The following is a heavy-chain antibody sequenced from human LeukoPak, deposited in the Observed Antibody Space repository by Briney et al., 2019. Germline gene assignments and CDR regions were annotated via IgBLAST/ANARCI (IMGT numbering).Heavy chain of an antibody. CDR3: ARQDTAMATSWFDP. J-gene: IGHJ5*02. CDR1: GGSFSGYY. D-gene: IGHD5-18*01. CDR2: INHSGST. Sequence: SETLSLTCAVYGGSFSGYYWSWIRQPPGKGLEWIGEINHSGSTNYNPSLKSRVTISVDTSKNQFSLKLSSVTAADTAVYYCARQDTAMATSWFDPWGQGTLVTVSS. V-gene: IGHV4-34*01.